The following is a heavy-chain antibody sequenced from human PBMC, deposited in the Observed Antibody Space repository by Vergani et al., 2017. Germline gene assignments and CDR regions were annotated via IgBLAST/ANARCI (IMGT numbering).Heavy chain of an antibody. V-gene: IGHV4-34*01. CDR2: INHSGST. CDR3: AASGSYWGHFDY. CDR1: GGSFSGYY. Sequence: QVQLQQWGAGLLKPSETLSLTCAVYGGSFSGYYWSWIRQPPGKGLEWIGEINHSGSTNYNPSLKSRVTISVDTSKNQFSLKLSSVTAADTAVYYCAASGSYWGHFDYWGQGTLVTVSS. J-gene: IGHJ4*02. D-gene: IGHD3-10*01.